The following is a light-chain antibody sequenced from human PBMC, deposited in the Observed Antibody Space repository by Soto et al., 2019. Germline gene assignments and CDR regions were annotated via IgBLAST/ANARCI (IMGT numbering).Light chain of an antibody. CDR1: QRVSRN. CDR3: QQYNNWPYT. J-gene: IGKJ2*01. Sequence: EIVMTQSPATLSVSPGERATLSCRASQRVSRNIAWYRQKPGQAPTLLIYGVSTRATAIPARFSGSGSGTEFTLTISSLQSEDFSVDYCQQYNNWPYTFGQGTKLEIK. V-gene: IGKV3-15*01. CDR2: GVS.